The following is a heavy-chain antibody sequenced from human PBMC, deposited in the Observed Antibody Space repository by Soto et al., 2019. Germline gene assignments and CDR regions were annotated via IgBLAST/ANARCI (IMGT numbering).Heavy chain of an antibody. CDR1: GGSISSGGYY. V-gene: IGHV4-31*03. CDR2: IYYSGST. Sequence: SETLSLTCTVSGGSISSGGYYWRWIRQHPGKGLEWIGYIYYSGSTYYNPSLKSRVTISVDTSKNQFSLKLSSVTAADTAVYYVLKSDYDSIGYHWGPIEIGGKGTLVPVSS. D-gene: IGHD3-22*01. J-gene: IGHJ3*02. CDR3: LKSDYDSIGYHWGPIEI.